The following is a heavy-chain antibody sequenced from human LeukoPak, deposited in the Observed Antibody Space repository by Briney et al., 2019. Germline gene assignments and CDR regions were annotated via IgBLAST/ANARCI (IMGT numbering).Heavy chain of an antibody. CDR3: ARSSSSWYGGAWFDP. CDR1: GNSFTSYW. CDR2: IYPGDSDT. D-gene: IGHD6-13*01. Sequence: PGESLKISCKGSGNSFTSYWIGWVRQMPGKGLEWMGIIYPGDSDTRYSPSFQGQVTISADKSISTAYLQWSSLKASDTAMYYCARSSSSWYGGAWFDPWGQGTLVTVSS. V-gene: IGHV5-51*01. J-gene: IGHJ5*02.